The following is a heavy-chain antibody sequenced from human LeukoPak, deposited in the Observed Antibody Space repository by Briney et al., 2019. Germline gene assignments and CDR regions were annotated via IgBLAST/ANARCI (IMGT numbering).Heavy chain of an antibody. CDR1: GGTFSSYA. D-gene: IGHD3-10*01. J-gene: IGHJ4*02. V-gene: IGHV1-69*13. Sequence: ASVKVSCKASGGTFSSYAISWVRQAPGQGLESMGGIIPIFGTANYAQRFQGRVTITADESTSTAYMELSSLRSEDTAVYYCARVWFGELYYFDYWGQGTLVTVSS. CDR2: IIPIFGTA. CDR3: ARVWFGELYYFDY.